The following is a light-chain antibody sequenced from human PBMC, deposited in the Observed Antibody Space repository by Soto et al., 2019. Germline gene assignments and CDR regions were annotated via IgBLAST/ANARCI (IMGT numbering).Light chain of an antibody. J-gene: IGKJ4*01. CDR2: GAS. Sequence: IVLTQSPGTLSLSPGERVTLSCRASQSVTTRLAWYQHKPGQAPTLLMSGASNRASGVPVRFSGSGSGTDFTLTITRLEPEDFALYYCHQYDNSPLTFGGGTKVEIK. CDR1: QSVTTR. CDR3: HQYDNSPLT. V-gene: IGKV3-20*01.